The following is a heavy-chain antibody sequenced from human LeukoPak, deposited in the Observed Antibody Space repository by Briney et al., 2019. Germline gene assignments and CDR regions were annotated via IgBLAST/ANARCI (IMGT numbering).Heavy chain of an antibody. CDR1: GGSFSGYY. D-gene: IGHD5-12*01. CDR2: INHSGST. J-gene: IGHJ4*02. Sequence: SETLSLTCAVYGGSFSGYYWSWIRQPPGKGLEWIGEINHSGSTNYNPSLKSRVTISVDTSKTQFSLKLSSVTAADTAVYYCARGYSGYNYVYWGQGALVTVSS. V-gene: IGHV4-34*01. CDR3: ARGYSGYNYVY.